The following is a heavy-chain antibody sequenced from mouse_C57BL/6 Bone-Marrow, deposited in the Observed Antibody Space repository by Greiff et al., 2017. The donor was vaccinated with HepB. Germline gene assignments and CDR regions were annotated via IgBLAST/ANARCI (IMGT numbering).Heavy chain of an antibody. V-gene: IGHV1-64*01. J-gene: IGHJ3*01. D-gene: IGHD1-1*01. CDR1: GYTFTSYW. Sequence: QVQLQQPGAELVKPGASVKLSCKASGYTFTSYWMHWVKQRPGHGLEWIGMIHPNSGSTNYNEKFKSKATLTVDKSSSTAYMQLSSLTSEDSAVYYCASLLYYYDSSWFAYWGKGTLVTVSA. CDR3: ASLLYYYDSSWFAY. CDR2: IHPNSGST.